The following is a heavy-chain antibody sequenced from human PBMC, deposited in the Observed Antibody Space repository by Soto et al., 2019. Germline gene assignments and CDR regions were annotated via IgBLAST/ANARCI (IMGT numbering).Heavy chain of an antibody. CDR1: GGSISSSNW. CDR2: IYHSGST. Sequence: SETLSLTCAVSGGSISSSNWWSWVRQPPGKGLEWIGEIYHSGSTNYNPSLKSRVTISVDKSKNQFSLKLSSVTAADTAVYYCAHTDYYGSGSFDPWGQGTLVTVSS. J-gene: IGHJ5*02. CDR3: AHTDYYGSGSFDP. V-gene: IGHV4-4*02. D-gene: IGHD3-10*01.